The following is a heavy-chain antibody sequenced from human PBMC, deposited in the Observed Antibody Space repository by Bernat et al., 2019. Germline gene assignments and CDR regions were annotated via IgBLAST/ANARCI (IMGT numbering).Heavy chain of an antibody. CDR2: IDWDDDK. CDR3: ARITMVLLDFYGMDV. D-gene: IGHD3-10*01. V-gene: IGHV2-70*01. CDR1: GFSLSTSGMC. J-gene: IGHJ6*02. Sequence: QVTLRESGPALVKPTQTLTLTCTFSGFSLSTSGMCVSWIRQPPGKALEWLALIDWDDDKYYSTSLKTRLTISKDTSKNQVVLTMTNMDPVDTATYYCARITMVLLDFYGMDVWGHGTTVPGSS.